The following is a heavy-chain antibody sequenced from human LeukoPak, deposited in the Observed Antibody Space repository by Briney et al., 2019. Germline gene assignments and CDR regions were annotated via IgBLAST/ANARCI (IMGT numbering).Heavy chain of an antibody. Sequence: GALVKVSCKASGYTFTSYGISWVRQAPGQGLEWMGWISAYNGNTNYAQKLQGRVTMTTDTSTSTAYMELRSLRSDDTAVYYCARDRSRYYDSSVVDYWGQGTLVTVSS. J-gene: IGHJ4*02. V-gene: IGHV1-18*01. CDR3: ARDRSRYYDSSVVDY. CDR2: ISAYNGNT. CDR1: GYTFTSYG. D-gene: IGHD3-22*01.